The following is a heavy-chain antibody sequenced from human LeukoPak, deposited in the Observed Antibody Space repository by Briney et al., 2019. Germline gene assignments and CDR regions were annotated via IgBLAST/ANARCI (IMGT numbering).Heavy chain of an antibody. D-gene: IGHD6-13*01. V-gene: IGHV1-18*01. J-gene: IGHJ3*01. CDR1: GYTFTSYG. Sequence: ASVKVSCKASGYTFTSYGISWVRQAPGQGLEWMGWISAYNGNTNYAQKLQGRVTMTTDTSTSTAYMELRSLRSDDTAVYYCARETSGIAAPGARFDPWGQGTMVTVSS. CDR3: ARETSGIAAPGARFDP. CDR2: ISAYNGNT.